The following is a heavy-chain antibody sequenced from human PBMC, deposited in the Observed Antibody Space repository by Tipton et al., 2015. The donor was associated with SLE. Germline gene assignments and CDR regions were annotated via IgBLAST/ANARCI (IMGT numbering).Heavy chain of an antibody. CDR2: TYTSGSA. CDR1: GGSISSGSYY. CDR3: AKEKYGVFDI. D-gene: IGHD2-8*01. V-gene: IGHV4-61*02. Sequence: TLSLTCTVSGGSISSGSYYWSWIRQTAGKGLEWIGRTYTSGSAYYNPSLRSRVTISVDASKNQFSLKLNSVTAADTAVYYCAKEKYGVFDIWGQGTMVIVSS. J-gene: IGHJ3*02.